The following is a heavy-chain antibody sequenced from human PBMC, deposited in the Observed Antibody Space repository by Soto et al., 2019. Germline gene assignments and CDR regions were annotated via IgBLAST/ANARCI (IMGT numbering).Heavy chain of an antibody. Sequence: ASVTVSCKSSGYTYTSYGISCVRPAPGQGLEWMGWISAYNGNTNYAQKLQGRVTMTTDTSTSTAYMELRSLRSDDTAVYYCARTVQLERRGSFDYWGQGTLVTVSS. D-gene: IGHD1-1*01. CDR1: GYTYTSYG. J-gene: IGHJ4*02. CDR2: ISAYNGNT. CDR3: ARTVQLERRGSFDY. V-gene: IGHV1-18*01.